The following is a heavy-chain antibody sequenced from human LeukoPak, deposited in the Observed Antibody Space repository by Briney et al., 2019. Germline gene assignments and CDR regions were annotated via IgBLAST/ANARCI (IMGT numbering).Heavy chain of an antibody. Sequence: EASVKVSCKASGYTFTGYYMHWVRQAPGQGLEWMGWIDPNSGGTNYAQKFQGRVTMTRDTSISTADMELSRLRADDTAVYYCARGGSRYYFHYYYYIDVWGTGTTLTLSS. CDR3: ARGGSRYYFHYYYYIDV. J-gene: IGHJ6*03. D-gene: IGHD3-22*01. CDR1: GYTFTGYY. V-gene: IGHV1-2*02. CDR2: IDPNSGGT.